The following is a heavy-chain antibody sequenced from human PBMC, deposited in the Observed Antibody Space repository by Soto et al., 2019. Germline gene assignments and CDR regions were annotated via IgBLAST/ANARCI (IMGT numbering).Heavy chain of an antibody. J-gene: IGHJ1*01. D-gene: IGHD1-1*01. Sequence: QAQLMQSGAEVKEPGSSVKVSCKASGGTFSGYAISWVRQAPGQGLEWLGGFIPIFGITNYAQKFQNRLTIAADESSATVYMDLRSLTSEDSAIYYCARDPRSITGTTSSEDFQHWGQGTLVSVS. CDR2: FIPIFGIT. V-gene: IGHV1-69*01. CDR3: ARDPRSITGTTSSEDFQH. CDR1: GGTFSGYA.